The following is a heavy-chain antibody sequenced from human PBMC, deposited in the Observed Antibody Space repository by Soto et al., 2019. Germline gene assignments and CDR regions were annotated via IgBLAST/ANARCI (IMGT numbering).Heavy chain of an antibody. D-gene: IGHD2-2*01. CDR2: IVVGSGNT. CDR1: GFTFTSSA. Sequence: SVKVSCKASGFTFTSSAVQWVRQARGQRLEWIGWIVVGSGNTNYAQKFQERVTITRDMSTSTAYMELSSLRSEDTAVYYCAATYQLPRYYYYYGMDVWGQGTTVSVSS. J-gene: IGHJ6*02. CDR3: AATYQLPRYYYYYGMDV. V-gene: IGHV1-58*01.